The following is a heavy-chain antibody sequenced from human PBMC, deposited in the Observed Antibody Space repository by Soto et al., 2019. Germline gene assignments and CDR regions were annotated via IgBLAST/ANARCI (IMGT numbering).Heavy chain of an antibody. Sequence: EVQLLESGGGLVQSGGSLRLSCAASGFTFSTYGMSWVRQAPGKGLEWVSGISGSGDNIYYADSVKGRFTVSRDNSKNPPYLQNTMLRAEDRGLYGYATDNFSGNCTSGNGCSVGGADSWGLGTLVTVSS. V-gene: IGHV3-23*01. J-gene: IGHJ4*02. CDR2: ISGSGDNI. D-gene: IGHD2-8*01. CDR1: GFTFSTYG. CDR3: ATDNFSGNCTSGNGCSVGGADS.